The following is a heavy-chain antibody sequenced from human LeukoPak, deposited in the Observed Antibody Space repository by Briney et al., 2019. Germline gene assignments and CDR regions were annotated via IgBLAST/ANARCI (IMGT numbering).Heavy chain of an antibody. CDR2: IYYSGST. Sequence: SETLSLTCSVSDDSITMYYWSWIRQPPGKGLEWIGYIYYSGSTNYNPSLKSRVTISVDTSKNQFSLKLSSVTAADTAVYYCASGGMFPPRSTLPNYYYYMDVWGKGTTVTVSS. CDR1: DDSITMYY. V-gene: IGHV4-59*01. J-gene: IGHJ6*03. CDR3: ASGGMFPPRSTLPNYYYYMDV. D-gene: IGHD3-10*02.